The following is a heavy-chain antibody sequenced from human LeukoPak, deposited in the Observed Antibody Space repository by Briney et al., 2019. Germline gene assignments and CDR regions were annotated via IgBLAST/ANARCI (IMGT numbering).Heavy chain of an antibody. D-gene: IGHD5-24*01. Sequence: SGESLRLSCAASGLTFSSSWMNWVRQAPGKGLQWVGNINPEGSQTRFVDSVMGRFTMSKDNAKNSLYLQMNSLRVEDTAVFYCAAWTDRGYNFWGQGTVVTVSS. J-gene: IGHJ4*02. V-gene: IGHV3-7*01. CDR3: AAWTDRGYNF. CDR2: INPEGSQT. CDR1: GLTFSSSW.